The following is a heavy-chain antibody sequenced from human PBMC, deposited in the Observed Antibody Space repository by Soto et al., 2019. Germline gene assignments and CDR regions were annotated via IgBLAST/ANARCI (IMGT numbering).Heavy chain of an antibody. V-gene: IGHV1-69*01. CDR1: GGTFSSYA. CDR3: AGPYIDYSGSYLRFDY. Sequence: QVQLVQSGAEVKKPGSSVKVSCKASGGTFSSYAISWVRQAPGQGLEWMGGIIPIFGTANYAQKFQGRVTITADESTSTAYMELSSLRSEVTAVYYCAGPYIDYSGSYLRFDYWGQGTLVTVSS. D-gene: IGHD1-26*01. CDR2: IIPIFGTA. J-gene: IGHJ4*02.